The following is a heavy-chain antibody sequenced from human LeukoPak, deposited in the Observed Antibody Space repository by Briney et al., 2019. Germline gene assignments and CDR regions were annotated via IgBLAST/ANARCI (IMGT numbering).Heavy chain of an antibody. CDR1: GYTFTGYY. D-gene: IGHD3-16*01. V-gene: IGHV1-2*06. CDR3: ASGADYPAPYFDY. CDR2: INPNSGGT. Sequence: ASVKVSCKASGYTFTGYYMHWVRQAPGQGLEWMGRINPNSGGTNYAQKFQGRVTMTRDTSISTAYMELSRLRSDATAVYYCASGADYPAPYFDYWGQGTLVTVSS. J-gene: IGHJ4*02.